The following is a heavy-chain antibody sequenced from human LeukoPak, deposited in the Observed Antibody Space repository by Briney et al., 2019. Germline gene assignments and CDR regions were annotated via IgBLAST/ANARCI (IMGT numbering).Heavy chain of an antibody. CDR1: GGTFSSYT. CDR2: IIPILGIA. J-gene: IGHJ5*02. CDR3: ARDPRGGSYIDWFDP. V-gene: IGHV1-69*10. Sequence: SVKVSCKASGGTFSSYTISWVRQAPGQGLEWMGGIIPILGIANYAQKFQGRVTITADKSTSTAYMELSSLRSEDTAIYYCARDPRGGSYIDWFDPWGQGTLVTVSS. D-gene: IGHD1-26*01.